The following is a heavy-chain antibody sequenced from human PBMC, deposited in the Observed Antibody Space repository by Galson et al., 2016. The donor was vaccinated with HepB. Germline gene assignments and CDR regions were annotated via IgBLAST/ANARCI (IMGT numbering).Heavy chain of an antibody. D-gene: IGHD6-25*01. CDR2: INWNSGTI. J-gene: IGHJ6*02. Sequence: SLRLSCAASGFRFGDYAMHWVRQAPGKGLEWVSGINWNSGTIGSADSVKGRFTISRDNAKNLLYLQMNSLRSEDTALYYCAKAAATSISYYYGLDVWGQGTTVTASS. CDR3: AKAAATSISYYYGLDV. V-gene: IGHV3-9*01. CDR1: GFRFGDYA.